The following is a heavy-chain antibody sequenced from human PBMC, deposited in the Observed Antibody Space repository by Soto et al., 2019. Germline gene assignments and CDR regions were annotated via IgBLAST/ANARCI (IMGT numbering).Heavy chain of an antibody. CDR1: GYSFTSYW. Sequence: GESLKISCKGSGYSFTSYWIGWVRQMPGKGLEWMGIIYPGDSDTRYSPSFQGQVTISADKSISTAYLQWSSLKASDTAMYYCARQVAYGDYYYYMDVWGKGTTVTVSS. V-gene: IGHV5-51*01. CDR2: IYPGDSDT. D-gene: IGHD4-17*01. J-gene: IGHJ6*03. CDR3: ARQVAYGDYYYYMDV.